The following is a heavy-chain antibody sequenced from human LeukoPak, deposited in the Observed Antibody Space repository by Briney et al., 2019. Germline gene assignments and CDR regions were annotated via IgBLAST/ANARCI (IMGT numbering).Heavy chain of an antibody. D-gene: IGHD3-10*01. J-gene: IGHJ6*03. CDR1: GGSFSGYY. Sequence: SETLSLTCAVYGGSFSGYYWSWIRQPSGKGLEWIGEINHSGSTNYNPSLKSRVTISVDTSKNQFSLKLSSVTAADTAVYYCARRRGDGSGIYYIKYYYDYYMDVWGKGTTVTVSS. CDR2: INHSGST. V-gene: IGHV4-34*01. CDR3: ARRRGDGSGIYYIKYYYDYYMDV.